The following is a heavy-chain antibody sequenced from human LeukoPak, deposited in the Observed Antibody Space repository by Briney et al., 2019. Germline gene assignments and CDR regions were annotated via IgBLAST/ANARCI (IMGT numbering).Heavy chain of an antibody. Sequence: SETLSLTCTVSGGSISSSSYYWGWIRQPPGKGLEWIGSIYYSGSTYYNPSLKSRVTISVDTSKNQFSLKLSSVTAADTAVCYCARRSSADWYFDPWGRGTLVTVSS. V-gene: IGHV4-39*01. D-gene: IGHD2-2*01. CDR2: IYYSGST. CDR1: GGSISSSSYY. CDR3: ARRSSADWYFDP. J-gene: IGHJ2*01.